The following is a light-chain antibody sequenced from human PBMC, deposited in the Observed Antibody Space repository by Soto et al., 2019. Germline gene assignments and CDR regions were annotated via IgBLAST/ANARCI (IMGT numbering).Light chain of an antibody. CDR1: QSVSRY. Sequence: EIVLTQSPATLSLSPGERATLSFRASQSVSRYLAWYQQKPGQAPRLLIYGASTRATGIPARISGSGSGTEFTLTISSLQSEDFAVYYCQQYNKWRTFGQGTKVDI. CDR2: GAS. J-gene: IGKJ1*01. CDR3: QQYNKWRT. V-gene: IGKV3-15*01.